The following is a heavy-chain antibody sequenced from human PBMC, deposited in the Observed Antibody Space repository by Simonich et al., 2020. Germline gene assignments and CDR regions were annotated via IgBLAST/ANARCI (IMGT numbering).Heavy chain of an antibody. CDR2: INSDGSST. V-gene: IGHV3-74*01. CDR1: GFTFSSYW. CDR3: ARDYSNYDAFDI. D-gene: IGHD4-4*01. J-gene: IGHJ3*02. Sequence: EVQLVESGGGLVQPGGSLRLSCAASGFTFSSYWMPWVRQAPGKGLVVGLRINSDGSSTSYADSVKGRFTIARDNAKNTLYLQMNSLRAEDTAAYYCARDYSNYDAFDIWGQGTMVTVSS.